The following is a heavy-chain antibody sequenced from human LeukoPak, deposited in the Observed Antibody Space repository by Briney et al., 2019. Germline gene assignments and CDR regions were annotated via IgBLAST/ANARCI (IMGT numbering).Heavy chain of an antibody. CDR1: GGSISSSSYY. V-gene: IGHV4-39*07. Sequence: SETLSLTCTVSGGSISSSSYYWGWIRQPPGKGLEWIGSIYYSGSTYYNPSLKSRVTISVDTSKNQFSLKLSSVTAADTAVYYCARRKGIYSGRGFDYWGQGTLVTVSS. CDR3: ARRKGIYSGRGFDY. D-gene: IGHD1-26*01. J-gene: IGHJ4*02. CDR2: IYYSGST.